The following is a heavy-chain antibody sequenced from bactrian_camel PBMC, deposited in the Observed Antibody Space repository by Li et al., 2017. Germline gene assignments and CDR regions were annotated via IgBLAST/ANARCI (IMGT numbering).Heavy chain of an antibody. V-gene: IGHV3S54*01. CDR3: ATALRGAWDNSRNYQY. CDR1: LLYH. D-gene: IGHD7*01. J-gene: IGHJ4*01. Sequence: HVQLVESGGGLVQTGGSLRLSCAASLLYHMAWFRQAPGKEREGVARIYTGSGNTYYADSAKGRFTISQNDAKTIVDLQMDSLTADDAGIYTCATALRGAWDNSRNYQYW. CDR2: IYTGSGNT.